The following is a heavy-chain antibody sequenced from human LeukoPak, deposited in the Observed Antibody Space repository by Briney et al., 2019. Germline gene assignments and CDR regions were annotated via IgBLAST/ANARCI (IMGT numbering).Heavy chain of an antibody. CDR3: ARENLGIAARLYYFDY. CDR2: IIPILGIA. J-gene: IGHJ4*02. CDR1: GGTFSSYA. Sequence: GASVKVSCKASGGTFSSYAISWVRQAPGQGLEWMGRIIPILGIANYAQKLQGRVTMTTDTSTSTAYMELRSLRSDDTAVYYCARENLGIAARLYYFDYWGQGTLVTVSS. D-gene: IGHD6-6*01. V-gene: IGHV1-69*04.